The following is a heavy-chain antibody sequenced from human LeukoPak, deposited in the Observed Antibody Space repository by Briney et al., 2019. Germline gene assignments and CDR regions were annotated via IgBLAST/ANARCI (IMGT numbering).Heavy chain of an antibody. J-gene: IGHJ4*02. CDR3: VKWHGDWHGFDS. D-gene: IGHD4-17*01. CDR1: GGSISSYY. V-gene: IGHV4-59*01. CDR2: IYYSGST. Sequence: SETLSLTCTVPGGSISSYYWSWIRQPPGKGLEWIGYIYYSGSTNYNPSLKSRVTISVDTSKKHLSLRLSSVTAADSALYYCVKWHGDWHGFDSWGQGTLVTVSS.